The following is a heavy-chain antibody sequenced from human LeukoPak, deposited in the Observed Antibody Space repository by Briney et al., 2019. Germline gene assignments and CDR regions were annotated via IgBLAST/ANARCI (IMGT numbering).Heavy chain of an antibody. CDR3: ARDSNDSSGYYYHTFSY. D-gene: IGHD3-22*01. Sequence: SQTLSLTCAIFGDSISSGSATWNWIRQSPSRGLEWLGRTCYRSQWYFNYAASLKSRITINPDTSKNQFSLQLESVTSEDTAVYYCARDSNDSSGYYYHTFSYWGQGTLATVSS. CDR1: GDSISSGSAT. CDR2: TCYRSQWYF. J-gene: IGHJ4*02. V-gene: IGHV6-1*01.